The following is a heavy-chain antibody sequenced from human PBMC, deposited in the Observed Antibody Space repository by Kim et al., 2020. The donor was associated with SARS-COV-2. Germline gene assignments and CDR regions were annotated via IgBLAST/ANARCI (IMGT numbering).Heavy chain of an antibody. V-gene: IGHV1-69*13. CDR1: GGTFSSYA. J-gene: IGHJ3*02. Sequence: SVKVSCKASGGTFSSYAISWVRQAPGQGLEWMGGIIPIFGTANYAQKFQGRVTITADESTSTAYMGLSSLRSEDTAVYYCARAGAYYYDSSGYPEAFDIWGQGTMVTVSS. D-gene: IGHD3-22*01. CDR2: IIPIFGTA. CDR3: ARAGAYYYDSSGYPEAFDI.